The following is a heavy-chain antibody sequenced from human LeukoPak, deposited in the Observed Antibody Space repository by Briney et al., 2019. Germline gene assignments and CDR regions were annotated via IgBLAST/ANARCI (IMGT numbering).Heavy chain of an antibody. J-gene: IGHJ4*02. CDR1: GFTFSSYG. CDR2: ISYDGSNK. Sequence: PGGSLRLSCAASGFTFSSYGMHWVRQAPGKGLEWVAVISYDGSNKYYADSVKGRFTISRDNSKNTLYLQMNSLRAEDTAVYYCAMGSQGSGYYRIDYWGQGTLVTVSS. D-gene: IGHD3-22*01. CDR3: AMGSQGSGYYRIDY. V-gene: IGHV3-30*03.